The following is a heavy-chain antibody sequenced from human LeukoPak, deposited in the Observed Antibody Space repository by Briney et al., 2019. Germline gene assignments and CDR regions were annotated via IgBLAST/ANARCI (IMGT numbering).Heavy chain of an antibody. J-gene: IGHJ4*02. CDR1: GFTVSSNY. Sequence: PGGSLRLSCAASGFTVSSNYMSWVRQAPGKGLEWVANIKQDGSEKNYVDSVKGRFTISRDNAKNSLYLQMNSLRAEDTAVYYCRVFAETADYWGPGTLVTVSS. D-gene: IGHD1-1*01. CDR3: RVFAETADY. V-gene: IGHV3-7*01. CDR2: IKQDGSEK.